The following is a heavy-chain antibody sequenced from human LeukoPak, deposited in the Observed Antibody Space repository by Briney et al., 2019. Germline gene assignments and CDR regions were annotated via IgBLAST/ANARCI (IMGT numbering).Heavy chain of an antibody. CDR1: GFTFSSYG. Sequence: GGTLRLSCAASGFTFSSYGMSWVRQAPGKGLEWVSAISGSGGSTYYADSVKGRFTISRDNSKNTLFLQMNSLKADDTAVYYCAKGGGGVLASWGQGTLVTVSS. V-gene: IGHV3-23*01. J-gene: IGHJ4*02. D-gene: IGHD3-16*01. CDR2: ISGSGGST. CDR3: AKGGGGVLAS.